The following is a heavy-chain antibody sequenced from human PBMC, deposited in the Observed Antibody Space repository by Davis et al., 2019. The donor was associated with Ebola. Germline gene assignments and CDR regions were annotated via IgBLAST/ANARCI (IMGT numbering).Heavy chain of an antibody. V-gene: IGHV3-74*01. CDR3: AKEGGRYCSSTSCYLGSYYYYGMDV. Sequence: PGGSLRLSCAASGFTFSSYWMHWVRQAPGKGLVWVSRINSDGSSTSYADSVKGRFTISRDNSKNTLYLQMNSLRAEDTAVYYCAKEGGRYCSSTSCYLGSYYYYGMDVWGQGTTVTVSS. CDR2: INSDGSST. CDR1: GFTFSSYW. J-gene: IGHJ6*02. D-gene: IGHD2-2*01.